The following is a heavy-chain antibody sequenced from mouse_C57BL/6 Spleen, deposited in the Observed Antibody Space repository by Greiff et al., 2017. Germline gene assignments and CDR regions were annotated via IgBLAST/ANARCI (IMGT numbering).Heavy chain of an antibody. CDR2: ISSGSSTI. Sequence: EVQRVESGGGLVKPGGSLKLSCAASGFTFSDYGMHWVRQAPEKGLEWVAYISSGSSTIYYADTVKGRFTISRDNAKNTLFLQMTSLRSEDTAMYYCARFSAYYSNHYYAMDYWGQGTSVTVSS. CDR1: GFTFSDYG. D-gene: IGHD2-5*01. J-gene: IGHJ4*01. V-gene: IGHV5-17*01. CDR3: ARFSAYYSNHYYAMDY.